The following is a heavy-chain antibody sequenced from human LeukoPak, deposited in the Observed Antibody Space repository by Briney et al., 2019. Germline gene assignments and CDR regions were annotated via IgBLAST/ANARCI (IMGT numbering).Heavy chain of an antibody. CDR3: ASSLVLTSYAFDI. Sequence: SVKVSCKASGGTFSSYAISWVRQAPGQGLEWMGGIIPIFGTANYAQKFQGRVTITADESTSTAYMELSSLRSEDTAVYYCASSLVLTSYAFDIWGQGTMVTVSS. D-gene: IGHD2-21*02. J-gene: IGHJ3*02. CDR2: IIPIFGTA. CDR1: GGTFSSYA. V-gene: IGHV1-69*13.